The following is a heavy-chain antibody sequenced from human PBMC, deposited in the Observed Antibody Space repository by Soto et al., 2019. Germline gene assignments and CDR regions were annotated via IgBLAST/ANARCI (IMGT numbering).Heavy chain of an antibody. V-gene: IGHV4-4*02. CDR1: SGSISSSNW. CDR2: IYHSGST. J-gene: IGHJ3*02. D-gene: IGHD6-13*01. CDR3: ARADIAAAGLSAFDI. Sequence: SETLSLTCAVSSGSISSSNWWSWVRQPPGKGLEWIGEIYHSGSTNYNPSLKSRVTISVDKSKNQFSLKLSSVTAADTAVYYCARADIAAAGLSAFDIWGQGTMVTVSS.